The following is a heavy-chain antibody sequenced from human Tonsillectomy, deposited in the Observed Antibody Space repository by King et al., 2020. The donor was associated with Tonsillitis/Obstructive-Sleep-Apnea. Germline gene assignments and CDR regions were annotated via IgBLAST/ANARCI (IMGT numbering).Heavy chain of an antibody. D-gene: IGHD5-12*01. Sequence: VQLQQWGAGLLKPSETLSLTCAVYGGSFSGYYWSWIRQPPGKGLEWIGEINHSGSNNYNPSLKSRVTISVDTSKNQFSLKLSSVTAADTAVYYCATTRVYGVATITPGFETWGQGTLVTVSS. CDR3: ATTRVYGVATITPGFET. CDR1: GGSFSGYY. V-gene: IGHV4-34*01. CDR2: INHSGSN. J-gene: IGHJ5*02.